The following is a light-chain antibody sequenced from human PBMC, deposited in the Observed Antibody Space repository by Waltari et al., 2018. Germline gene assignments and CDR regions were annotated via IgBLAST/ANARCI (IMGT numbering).Light chain of an antibody. CDR1: QDIRNA. J-gene: IGKJ1*01. CDR3: QQFSGILWT. V-gene: IGKV1-NL1*01. Sequence: DIQMTQSPSSLSASVGDRVTITCRASQDIRNALAWYQQKPGKAPKLLLYAASRLESGVPSSFSGSGSGTDYTLTITCLQPEDSATYYCQQFSGILWTFGQGTKVEIK. CDR2: AAS.